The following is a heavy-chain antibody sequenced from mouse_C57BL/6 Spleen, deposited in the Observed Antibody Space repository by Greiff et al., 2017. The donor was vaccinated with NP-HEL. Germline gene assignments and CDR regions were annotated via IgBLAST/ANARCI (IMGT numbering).Heavy chain of an antibody. D-gene: IGHD1-1*01. J-gene: IGHJ1*03. CDR1: GFTFSNYW. CDR2: IRLKSDNYAT. Sequence: EVKVEESGGGLVQPGGSMKLSCVASGFTFSNYWMNWVRQSPEKGLEWVAQIRLKSDNYATHYAESVKGRFTISRDDSKSSVYLQMNNLRAEDTGIYYCTEPYYYGSSYPFDVWGTGTTVTVSS. CDR3: TEPYYYGSSYPFDV. V-gene: IGHV6-3*01.